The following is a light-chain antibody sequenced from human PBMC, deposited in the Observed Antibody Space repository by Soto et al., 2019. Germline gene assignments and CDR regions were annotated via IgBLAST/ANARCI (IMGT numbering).Light chain of an antibody. Sequence: EIVLTQSPGTLSLSPGERATLSCRASQSVSSSYLAWYQQKPGQAPRLLIYGASSRASGIPDRFSGSGSGTDFTLIISRLEPEDFAGYYCQQYASSPRTFGQGTKVEIK. V-gene: IGKV3-20*01. J-gene: IGKJ1*01. CDR1: QSVSSSY. CDR3: QQYASSPRT. CDR2: GAS.